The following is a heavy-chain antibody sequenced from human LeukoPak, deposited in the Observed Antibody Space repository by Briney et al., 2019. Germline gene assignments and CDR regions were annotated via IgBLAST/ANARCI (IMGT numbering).Heavy chain of an antibody. J-gene: IGHJ6*02. CDR2: INHNGNVN. D-gene: IGHD3-16*01. CDR1: GFTFSRYS. CDR3: AGGGGLDV. V-gene: IGHV3-7*03. Sequence: GGSLRLSCAASGFTFSRYSMSWVRQAPGKGLEWVASINHNGNVNYYVDSVKGRFTISRDNAKNSLYLQMSNLRAEDTAVYFCAGGGGLDVWGQGATVTVSS.